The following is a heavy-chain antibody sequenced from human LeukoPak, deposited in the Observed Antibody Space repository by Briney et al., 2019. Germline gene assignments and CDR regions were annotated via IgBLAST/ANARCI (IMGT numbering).Heavy chain of an antibody. CDR3: AKDKLYKNLSGGAFDI. CDR1: GFTFDDYA. V-gene: IGHV3-9*03. D-gene: IGHD3-10*02. CDR2: ISWNSGSI. J-gene: IGHJ3*02. Sequence: GGSLRLSCAASGFTFDDYAMRWVPQAPGKGLEWISGISWNSGSIVYADSVKGRFTISRENAKNSLHLPMNSLKPQELPFKSVAKDKLYKNLSGGAFDIWGHGTMVTVSS.